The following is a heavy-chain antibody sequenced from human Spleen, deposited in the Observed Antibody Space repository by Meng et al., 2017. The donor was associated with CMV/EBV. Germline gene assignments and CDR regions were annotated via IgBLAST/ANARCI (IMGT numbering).Heavy chain of an antibody. CDR1: GDSIRNYY. Sequence: SETLSLTCTVSGDSIRNYYWSWIRQPPGKGLEWIGYINYRGSTNYHPSLKSRVTILRDTSKSQFSLKLTSVTAADTAVYYCARGGDFWSGYYTAFDYWGQGTLVTVSS. V-gene: IGHV4-59*01. D-gene: IGHD3-3*01. CDR2: INYRGST. J-gene: IGHJ4*02. CDR3: ARGGDFWSGYYTAFDY.